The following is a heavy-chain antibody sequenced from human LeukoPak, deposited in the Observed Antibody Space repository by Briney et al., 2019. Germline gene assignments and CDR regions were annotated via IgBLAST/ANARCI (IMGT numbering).Heavy chain of an antibody. CDR2: IKKDGREQ. CDR1: GFTFSTYW. J-gene: IGHJ4*02. D-gene: IGHD3-22*01. CDR3: TTYYDSGPSKD. V-gene: IGHV3-7*05. Sequence: TGGSLRLSCAASGFTFSTYWMTWVRQAPGKGLEWVANIKKDGREQYYGDSVKGRFTISRDNTKNSLYLQMNSLRAEDTAMYYCTTYYDSGPSKDWGQGTLVTVSS.